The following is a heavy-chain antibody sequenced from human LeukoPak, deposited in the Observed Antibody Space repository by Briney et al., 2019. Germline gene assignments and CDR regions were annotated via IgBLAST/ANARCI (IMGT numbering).Heavy chain of an antibody. CDR2: IGWNSGRI. CDR1: GFTFDDYA. V-gene: IGHV3-9*01. Sequence: AGGSLRLSCAASGFTFDDYAMHWVRQGPGKGLEWVSGIGWNSGRIGYADSVKGRFTMPRDNAKNSLYLQMNSLRAEDTALYYCAKGSAAAGSSGNYFDYWGQGTLVTVSS. J-gene: IGHJ4*02. CDR3: AKGSAAAGSSGNYFDY. D-gene: IGHD6-13*01.